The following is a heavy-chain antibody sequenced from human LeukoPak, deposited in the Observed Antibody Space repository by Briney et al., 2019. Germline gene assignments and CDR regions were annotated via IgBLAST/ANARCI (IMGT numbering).Heavy chain of an antibody. D-gene: IGHD3-9*01. Sequence: PGGSLRLSCAASGFTFSSYSMNWVRQAPGKGLEWVSSISSSSSYIYYADSVKGRFTISRDNAKNSLYLQMNSLRAEDTAVYYCARDDKGQNPLLYILTGYDAFDIWGQGTMVTVSS. V-gene: IGHV3-21*01. J-gene: IGHJ3*02. CDR2: ISSSSSYI. CDR3: ARDDKGQNPLLYILTGYDAFDI. CDR1: GFTFSSYS.